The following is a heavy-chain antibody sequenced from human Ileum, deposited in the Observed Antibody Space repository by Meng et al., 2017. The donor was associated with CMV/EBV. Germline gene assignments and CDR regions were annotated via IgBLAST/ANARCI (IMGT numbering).Heavy chain of an antibody. Sequence: QVKLQNGGAGLLTPSETLARPCAVYGWSFSGDYWSWIRQPPGKGLEWIGEINHSGSTYYNPSLKSRVTISVDTSKNQFFLRLSSVTAADTGVYYCVRGRSDLLASWFDPWGQGTLVTVSS. CDR1: GWSFSGDY. V-gene: IGHV4-34*01. J-gene: IGHJ5*02. CDR2: INHSGST. D-gene: IGHD3-9*01. CDR3: VRGRSDLLASWFDP.